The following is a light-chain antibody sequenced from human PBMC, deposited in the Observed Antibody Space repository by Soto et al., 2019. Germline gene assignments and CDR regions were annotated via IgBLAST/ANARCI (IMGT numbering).Light chain of an antibody. V-gene: IGKV3-20*01. J-gene: IGKJ2*01. CDR1: QRVSRNY. CDR2: GAS. CDR3: PQYDNWPPYT. Sequence: EIVLTQSPGTLSLSPGERATLSCRASQRVSRNYLAWYQQKVGQPPRLLIYGASSRAAGIPDRFSGSGSGTDFTLTITRLETEDFAVYYCPQYDNWPPYTFGQGTKLEIK.